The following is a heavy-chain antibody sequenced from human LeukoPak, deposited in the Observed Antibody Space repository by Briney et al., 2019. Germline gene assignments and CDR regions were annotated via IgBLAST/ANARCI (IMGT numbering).Heavy chain of an antibody. D-gene: IGHD3-3*01. J-gene: IGHJ5*02. CDR1: GYTFTGYY. CDR3: ARAGQPPTYYDFWSGYLTYNWFDP. Sequence: ASVKVSCKASGYTFTGYYMHWVRQAPGQGLEWMGWINPNSGGTNYAQKFQGRVTMTRDTSISTAYMELSRLRSDDTAVYYCARAGQPPTYYDFWSGYLTYNWFDPWGQGTLVTVSS. CDR2: INPNSGGT. V-gene: IGHV1-2*02.